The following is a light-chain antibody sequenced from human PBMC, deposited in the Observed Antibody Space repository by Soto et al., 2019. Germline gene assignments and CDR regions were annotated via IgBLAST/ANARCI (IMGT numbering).Light chain of an antibody. CDR3: QQYGSSNT. J-gene: IGKJ2*01. Sequence: ELVMTQSPATLSVAPGERATLSCRASQSISTFLAWYQQKPGQAPRLLIYGASTRATGIPARFSGSGSGTEFTLTISSLQSEDFAVYYCQQYGSSNTFGQGTKLEIK. CDR1: QSISTF. CDR2: GAS. V-gene: IGKV3-15*01.